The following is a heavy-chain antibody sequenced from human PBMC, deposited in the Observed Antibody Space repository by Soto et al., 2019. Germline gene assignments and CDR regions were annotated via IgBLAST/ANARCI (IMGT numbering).Heavy chain of an antibody. Sequence: QVQLVQSGAEVKKPGSSVKVYCKASGGTFSSYAISWVRQAPGQGLEWMGGIIPIFGTANYAQKFQGRVTITTDESTNTAYMELSSLRSEDTAVYYCARDRYDILTGYHPYYYYGMDVWGQGTTVTVSS. CDR2: IIPIFGTA. CDR1: GGTFSSYA. V-gene: IGHV1-69*05. D-gene: IGHD3-9*01. CDR3: ARDRYDILTGYHPYYYYGMDV. J-gene: IGHJ6*02.